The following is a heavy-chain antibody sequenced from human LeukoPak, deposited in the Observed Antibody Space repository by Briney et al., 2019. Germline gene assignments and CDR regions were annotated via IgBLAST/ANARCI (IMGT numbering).Heavy chain of an antibody. CDR2: INHSGST. V-gene: IGHV4-34*01. Sequence: PSETLSLTCAVYGGSFSGYYWSWIRQPPGKGLEWIGEINHSGSTNYNPSLKSRVTISLDTSKNQFSLKLSSVTAADTAVYYCASLLGTTDAFDIWGQGTMVTVSS. J-gene: IGHJ3*02. D-gene: IGHD1-7*01. CDR3: ASLLGTTDAFDI. CDR1: GGSFSGYY.